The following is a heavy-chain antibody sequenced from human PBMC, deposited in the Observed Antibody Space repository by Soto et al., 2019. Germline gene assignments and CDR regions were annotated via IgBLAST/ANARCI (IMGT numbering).Heavy chain of an antibody. J-gene: IGHJ4*02. CDR2: TTGSGGVT. Sequence: GGSLRLSCRASGFAFSSYAMNWVRQAPGKGLEWVSATTGSGGVTYYAGSVKGRFTISRDNSKNTLYLQMNSLRAEDTAVYYCVKSFDYDILTGYTSYFDSWGQGTLVTVSS. CDR1: GFAFSSYA. D-gene: IGHD3-9*01. CDR3: VKSFDYDILTGYTSYFDS. V-gene: IGHV3-23*01.